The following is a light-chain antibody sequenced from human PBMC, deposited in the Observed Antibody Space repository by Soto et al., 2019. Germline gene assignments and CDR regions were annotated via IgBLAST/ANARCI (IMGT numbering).Light chain of an antibody. V-gene: IGLV1-40*01. CDR2: GNN. CDR1: SSDIGAGYD. J-gene: IGLJ1*01. CDR3: QSYDNILNGYV. Sequence: QAVVTQPPSVSGAPGQRVTISCTGSSSDIGAGYDVHWYQQLPGTAPKLLIYGNNNRPSGVPDRFSGSRSGTSASLAITGLQAEDEADYYCQSYDNILNGYVFGTGTKLTVL.